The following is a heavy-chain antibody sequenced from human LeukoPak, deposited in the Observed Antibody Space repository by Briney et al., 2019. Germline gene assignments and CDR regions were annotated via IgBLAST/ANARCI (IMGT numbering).Heavy chain of an antibody. Sequence: SETLSLTCTVSGYSISSGYYWGWIRQPPGKGLEWIGEINHSGSTNYNPSLKSRVTISVDTSKNQFSLKLSSVTAADTAVYYCARGPGPNYWGQGTLVTVSS. CDR3: ARGPGPNY. V-gene: IGHV4-38-2*02. J-gene: IGHJ4*02. CDR2: INHSGST. CDR1: GYSISSGYY.